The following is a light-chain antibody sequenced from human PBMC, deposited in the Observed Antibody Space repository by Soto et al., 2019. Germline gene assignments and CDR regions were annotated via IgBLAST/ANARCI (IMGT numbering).Light chain of an antibody. CDR2: GAA. CDR3: QQYGSSPTWT. J-gene: IGKJ1*01. CDR1: QSVSSSY. V-gene: IGKV3-20*01. Sequence: EIVLTQSPGTLSLSPGERATLSCRASQSVSSSYLAWYQQKPGQAHRLLIYGAASSATGIPDKFSGSGSGTDFTLTISRLEPEDFAVYYCQQYGSSPTWTFGQGTKVEIK.